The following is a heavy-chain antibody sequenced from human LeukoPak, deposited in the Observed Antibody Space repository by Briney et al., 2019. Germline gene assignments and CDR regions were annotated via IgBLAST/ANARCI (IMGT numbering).Heavy chain of an antibody. Sequence: ASVKVSCKASGYTFTGYYMHWVRQAPGQGLEWMGGFDPEDGETIYAQKFQGRVTMTEDTSTDTAYMELSSLRSEDTAVYYCATDHRNSGYDFLRNWGQGTLVTVSS. V-gene: IGHV1-24*01. CDR3: ATDHRNSGYDFLRN. J-gene: IGHJ4*02. D-gene: IGHD5-12*01. CDR2: FDPEDGET. CDR1: GYTFTGYY.